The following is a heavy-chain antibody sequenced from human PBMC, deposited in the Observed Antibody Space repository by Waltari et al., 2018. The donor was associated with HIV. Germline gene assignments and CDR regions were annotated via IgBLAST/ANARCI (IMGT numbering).Heavy chain of an antibody. V-gene: IGHV4-30-2*01. CDR1: GGSISSGGYS. Sequence: QLQLQESGSGLVKPSQTLSLTCAVSGGSISSGGYSWSWLRPPPGKGREWIGYIYHSGSTYYNPSLKSRVTISVDRSKNQFSLKLSSVTAADTAVYYCARGTLRDGYNGGAFDYWGQGTLVTVSS. D-gene: IGHD5-12*01. CDR2: IYHSGST. CDR3: ARGTLRDGYNGGAFDY. J-gene: IGHJ4*02.